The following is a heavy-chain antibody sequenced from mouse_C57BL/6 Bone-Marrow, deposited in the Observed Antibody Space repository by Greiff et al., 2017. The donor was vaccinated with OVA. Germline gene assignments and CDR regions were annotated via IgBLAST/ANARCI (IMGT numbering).Heavy chain of an antibody. J-gene: IGHJ2*01. CDR2: IDPEDGDT. V-gene: IGHV14-4*01. D-gene: IGHD1-1*01. CDR3: TPYYYGTSYYFDY. Sequence: EVQLKESGAELVRPGASVKLSCTASGFNIKDDYMHWVKQRPEQGLEWIGWIDPEDGDTEYASKFQGKATITADTSSNTAYLQLSSLTSEDTAVYYCTPYYYGTSYYFDYWGQGTTLTVSS. CDR1: GFNIKDDY.